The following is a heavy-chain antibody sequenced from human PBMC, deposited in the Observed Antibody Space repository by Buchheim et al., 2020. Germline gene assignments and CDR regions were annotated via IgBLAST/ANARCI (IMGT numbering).Heavy chain of an antibody. V-gene: IGHV4-59*08. Sequence: QVQLQESGPGLVKPSETLSLTCSVSGGSMIPYYWSWIRQSPGKGLEYIGYVYYTGSVTYNSSLKSRVTISVDTSKNQITLSLTSVTAADTAVYFCARHAGSFGYTYYFDFWGQGS. D-gene: IGHD3-16*01. CDR3: ARHAGSFGYTYYFDF. CDR2: VYYTGSV. CDR1: GGSMIPYY. J-gene: IGHJ4*02.